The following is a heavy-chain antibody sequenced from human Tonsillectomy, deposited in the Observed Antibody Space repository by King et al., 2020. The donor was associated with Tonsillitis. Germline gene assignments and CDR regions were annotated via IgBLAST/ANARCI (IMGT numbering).Heavy chain of an antibody. CDR2: SSSSSSYI. V-gene: IGHV3-21*01. J-gene: IGHJ4*02. CDR3: ARAFSSSGLYYFDY. D-gene: IGHD3-22*01. Sequence: VQLVESGGGLVKPGGSLRLSCAASGFTFSSYSMNWVRQAPGKGLEWVSSSSSSSSYIYYADSVKGRFTISRDNAKNSLYLQMNSLRAEDTAVYYCARAFSSSGLYYFDYWGQGTLVTVSS. CDR1: GFTFSSYS.